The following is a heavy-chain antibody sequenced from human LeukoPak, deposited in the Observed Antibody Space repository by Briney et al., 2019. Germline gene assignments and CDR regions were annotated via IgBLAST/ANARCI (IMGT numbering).Heavy chain of an antibody. Sequence: PGGSLRLSCAASGFTFSTYGMHWVRQAPGKGLEWVAVISYDGNNKYYAESVKGRFTISRDKSNNTLYLQMNSLRAEDTAVYYCAKDREFLPDYWGQGTLVTVSS. V-gene: IGHV3-30*18. D-gene: IGHD3-3*01. CDR2: ISYDGNNK. CDR1: GFTFSTYG. J-gene: IGHJ4*02. CDR3: AKDREFLPDY.